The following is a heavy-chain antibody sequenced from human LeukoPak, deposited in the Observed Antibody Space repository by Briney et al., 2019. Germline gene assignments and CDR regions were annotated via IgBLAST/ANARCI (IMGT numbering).Heavy chain of an antibody. J-gene: IGHJ6*03. CDR2: ISAYNGNT. V-gene: IGHV1-18*01. D-gene: IGHD4-11*01. Sequence: GASVKVSCKASGYTFTSYGISWVRQAPGQGLEWMGWISAYNGNTNYAQKLQGRVTMTTDTSTSTAYMELRSLRSDDTAVYYCASSTIVTTYGYYYYMDVWGKGTTVTVSS. CDR1: GYTFTSYG. CDR3: ASSTIVTTYGYYYYMDV.